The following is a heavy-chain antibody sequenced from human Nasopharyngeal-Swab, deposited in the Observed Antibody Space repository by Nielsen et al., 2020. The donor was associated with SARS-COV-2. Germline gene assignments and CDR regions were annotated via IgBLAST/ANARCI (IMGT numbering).Heavy chain of an antibody. Sequence: SETLSLTCAAYGGSFSGYYWSWIRQPPGKGLEWIGEINHSGSTNYNPSLKSRVTISVDTSKNQFSLKLSSVTAADTAVYYCARVGYSNYGEGFDYWGQGTLVTVSS. CDR1: GGSFSGYY. V-gene: IGHV4-34*01. D-gene: IGHD4-11*01. J-gene: IGHJ4*02. CDR3: ARVGYSNYGEGFDY. CDR2: INHSGST.